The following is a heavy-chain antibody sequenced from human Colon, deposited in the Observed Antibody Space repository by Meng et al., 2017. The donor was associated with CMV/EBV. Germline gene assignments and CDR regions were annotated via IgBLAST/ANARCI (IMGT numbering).Heavy chain of an antibody. CDR3: ARDLLSFQAGTRSYYFDH. D-gene: IGHD1-1*01. J-gene: IGHJ4*02. V-gene: IGHV3-21*01. Sequence: ETLSLTCAASGFTFSNYAMNWVRQAPGKGLEWVSSISSSSRDINYADSVKDRFTISRDNSKNTLYLQMNSLSPGDTGVYYCARDLLSFQAGTRSYYFDHWGQGTLVT. CDR1: GFTFSNYA. CDR2: ISSSSRDI.